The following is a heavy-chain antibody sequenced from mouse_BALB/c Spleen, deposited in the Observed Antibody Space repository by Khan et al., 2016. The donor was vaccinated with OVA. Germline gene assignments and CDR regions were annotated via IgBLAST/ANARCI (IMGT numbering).Heavy chain of an antibody. CDR3: ERRGLRWDFDD. CDR2: INPSTGYT. J-gene: IGHJ2*01. Sequence: QVQLQQSGAELAKPGASVKMSCKASGYTFINYWILWVKQRPGQGLEWIGYINPSTGYTEYNHNFTDKATLTADKSSSTAYMQRSSLTYEDSSVYYCERRGLRWDFDDWGQGTTLTVSS. V-gene: IGHV1-7*01. D-gene: IGHD1-1*01. CDR1: GYTFINYW.